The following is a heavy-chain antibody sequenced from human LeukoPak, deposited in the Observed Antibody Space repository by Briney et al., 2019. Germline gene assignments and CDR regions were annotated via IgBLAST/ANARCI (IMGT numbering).Heavy chain of an antibody. CDR1: GFTFSTYS. Sequence: GGSLRLSCAASGFTFSTYSMNWVRQAPGKGLEWVSVIYSGGSTYYADSVKGRFTISRDNAKNSLYLQMNGLRDEDTAVYYCVRDSVYAFDIWGQGTMVTVSS. J-gene: IGHJ3*02. D-gene: IGHD6-6*01. CDR3: VRDSVYAFDI. V-gene: IGHV3-66*01. CDR2: IYSGGST.